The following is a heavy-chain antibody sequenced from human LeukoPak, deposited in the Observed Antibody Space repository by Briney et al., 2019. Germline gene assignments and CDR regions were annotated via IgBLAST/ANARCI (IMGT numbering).Heavy chain of an antibody. CDR1: GGSISSSNW. CDR3: ARLSRSYYGSGSYYKYYFDY. J-gene: IGHJ4*02. Sequence: SSETLSLTCAVSGGSISSSNWWSWVRQPPGKGLEWIGEIYHSGSTNYNPSLKSRVTISVDKSKNQFSLKLSSVTAADTAVYYCARLSRSYYGSGSYYKYYFDYWGQGTLVTVSS. CDR2: IYHSGST. D-gene: IGHD3-10*01. V-gene: IGHV4-4*02.